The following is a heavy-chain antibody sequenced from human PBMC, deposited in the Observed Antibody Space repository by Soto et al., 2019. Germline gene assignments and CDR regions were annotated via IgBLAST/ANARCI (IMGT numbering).Heavy chain of an antibody. V-gene: IGHV4-59*08. CDR3: ARLWWNYYSKGYYFDY. CDR2: IYYSGST. CDR1: GGSISSYY. Sequence: QVQLQESGPGLVKPSETLSLTCTVSGGSISSYYWSWIRQPPGKGLEWIGYIYYSGSTNYNPSLKSRVTITVDTSKNQFSLKLSSVTAADTAVYYCARLWWNYYSKGYYFDYWGQGTLVTVSS. J-gene: IGHJ4*02. D-gene: IGHD3-22*01.